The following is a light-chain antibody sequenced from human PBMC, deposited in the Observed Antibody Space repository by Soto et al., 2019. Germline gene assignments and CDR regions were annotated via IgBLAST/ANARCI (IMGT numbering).Light chain of an antibody. Sequence: DIQLTQSPSFLSASVGDRVTITCRASQGISSYLAWYQQKPGKAPKLLIYAASTLQSGVPSRFSGSGSGTDFTLTISSLQPVDFATYYCQQLNSYPITFGQGTRLEIK. CDR3: QQLNSYPIT. V-gene: IGKV1-9*01. CDR1: QGISSY. CDR2: AAS. J-gene: IGKJ5*01.